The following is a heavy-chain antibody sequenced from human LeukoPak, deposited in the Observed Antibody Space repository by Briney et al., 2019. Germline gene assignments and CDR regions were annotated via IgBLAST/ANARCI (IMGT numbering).Heavy chain of an antibody. V-gene: IGHV3-23*01. D-gene: IGHD6-19*01. Sequence: PGGSLRLSCVVSGFTFSNYPMSWVRQAPGKGLEWVSAISGSGGSTYYADSVKGRFTISRDNSKNTLYLQMNSLRAEDTAVYYCAKTMMGIAVAGPIDYWGQGTLVTVSS. CDR3: AKTMMGIAVAGPIDY. CDR1: GFTFSNYP. CDR2: ISGSGGST. J-gene: IGHJ4*02.